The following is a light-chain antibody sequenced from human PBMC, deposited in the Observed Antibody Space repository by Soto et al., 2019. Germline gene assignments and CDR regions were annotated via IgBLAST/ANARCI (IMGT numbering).Light chain of an antibody. V-gene: IGKV1-5*03. Sequence: DIQMTQSPSTLSASVGDRVTITCRASQSISTWLAWYQQKPGKAPKLLIYKASSLEAGVPSRFSGSGSGTEFNITLSSLQPDDFATYYCQQYNTYPLTFGGGTTVEIK. J-gene: IGKJ4*01. CDR3: QQYNTYPLT. CDR2: KAS. CDR1: QSISTW.